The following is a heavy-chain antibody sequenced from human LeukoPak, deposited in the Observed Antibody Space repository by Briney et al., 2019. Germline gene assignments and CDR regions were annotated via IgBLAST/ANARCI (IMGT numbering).Heavy chain of an antibody. V-gene: IGHV4-39*01. Sequence: PSETLSLACTVSGGSISSSSYYWGWIRQPPGKGLEWIGSIYYSGSTYYNPSLKSRVTISVDTSKNQFSLKLSSVTAADTAVYYCARHPIRFPINPGAFDIWGQGTMVTVSS. CDR2: IYYSGST. J-gene: IGHJ3*02. D-gene: IGHD3-3*01. CDR1: GGSISSSSYY. CDR3: ARHPIRFPINPGAFDI.